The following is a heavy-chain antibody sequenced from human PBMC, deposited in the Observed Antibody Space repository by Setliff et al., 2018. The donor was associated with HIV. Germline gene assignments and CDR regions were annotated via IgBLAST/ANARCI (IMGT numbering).Heavy chain of an antibody. CDR2: ISTSGNFI. V-gene: IGHV3-21*04. Sequence: GGSLRLSCAASGFTFSDYAMNWVRQVPGKGLEWVSCISTSGNFIYYADSVKGRFTISRDNAKNSLYLQMNSLRAEDTAVYYCARYNWNPLGYRFDYWGQGTLVTVSS. D-gene: IGHD1-20*01. J-gene: IGHJ4*02. CDR3: ARYNWNPLGYRFDY. CDR1: GFTFSDYA.